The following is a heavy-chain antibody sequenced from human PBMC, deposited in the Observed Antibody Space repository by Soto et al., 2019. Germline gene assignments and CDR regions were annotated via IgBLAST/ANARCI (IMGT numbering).Heavy chain of an antibody. J-gene: IGHJ3*02. CDR2: ISKRGDT. D-gene: IGHD2-15*01. CDR1: GFIVSDTY. Sequence: VQLVESGGGLVQPGGSLRLSCTASGFIVSDTYVNWVRQAPGKGLEWVSVISKRGDTHYADSVRGRFSLSRDISDNTFHLQINNLRVGDTAVYYCAREPRYCRGGSCSITGDAYDIWGQGIMVTVSS. V-gene: IGHV3-66*01. CDR3: AREPRYCRGGSCSITGDAYDI.